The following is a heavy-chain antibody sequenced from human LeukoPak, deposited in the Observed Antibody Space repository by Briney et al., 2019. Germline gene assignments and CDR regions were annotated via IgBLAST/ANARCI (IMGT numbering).Heavy chain of an antibody. J-gene: IGHJ4*02. V-gene: IGHV3-23*01. CDR1: GFTFGDFA. D-gene: IGHD4-17*01. Sequence: PGGSLRLSCTASGFTFGDFAVSWVRQAPGKGLEWVSSISISGGTTYYADSVKGRFTISRENSKSTLYLQMNNLRADDTAVYYCANEIRPNDYWGQGTLVTVSS. CDR3: ANEIRPNDY. CDR2: ISISGGTT.